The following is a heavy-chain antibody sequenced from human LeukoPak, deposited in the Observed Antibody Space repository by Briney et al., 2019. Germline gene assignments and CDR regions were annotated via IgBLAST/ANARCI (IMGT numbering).Heavy chain of an antibody. CDR2: ISASGGST. D-gene: IGHD2-15*01. CDR3: AKMARYCSGGSCYFIAHNWFDP. Sequence: GGSLRLSCAASGFTFSSSAMSWVRQVPGKGLEWVSGISASGGSTSYADSVRGRFTISRDNSKNTLYVQMNSLRDEDTAVYYCAKMARYCSGGSCYFIAHNWFDPWGQRTLVTVSS. CDR1: GFTFSSSA. V-gene: IGHV3-23*01. J-gene: IGHJ5*02.